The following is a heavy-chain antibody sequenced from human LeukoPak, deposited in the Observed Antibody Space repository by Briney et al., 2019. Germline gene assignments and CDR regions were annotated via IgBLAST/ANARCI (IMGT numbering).Heavy chain of an antibody. J-gene: IGHJ4*02. CDR1: GGTFSSYA. CDR3: ASRLVGAIPRPFDY. Sequence: SVKVSCKASGGTFSSYAISWVRQAPGQGLEWMGGIIPIFGTANYAQKFQGRATITTDESTSTAYMELSSLRSEDTAVYYCASRLVGAIPRPFDYWGQGTLVTVSS. CDR2: IIPIFGTA. V-gene: IGHV1-69*05. D-gene: IGHD1-26*01.